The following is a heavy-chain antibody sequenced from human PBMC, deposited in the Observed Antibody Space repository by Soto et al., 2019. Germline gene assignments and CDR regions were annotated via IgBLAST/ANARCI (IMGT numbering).Heavy chain of an antibody. Sequence: QVQLVQSGAEMKEPGSSVKVSCKTSGGTFSSSAISWLRQAPGQGLEWMGGIIPLFRTPDYAQKFQGRVTIAADESTSTAYMELSSLRSEDTAVSYCARDNDLLPLGWTYYYILDVWGQGTTITVSS. D-gene: IGHD1-26*01. CDR1: GGTFSSSA. J-gene: IGHJ6*02. V-gene: IGHV1-69*12. CDR3: ARDNDLLPLGWTYYYILDV. CDR2: IIPLFRTP.